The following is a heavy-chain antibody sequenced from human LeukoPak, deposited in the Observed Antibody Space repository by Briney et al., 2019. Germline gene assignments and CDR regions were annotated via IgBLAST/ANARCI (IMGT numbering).Heavy chain of an antibody. D-gene: IGHD6-25*01. V-gene: IGHV3-53*01. CDR2: IYSGGNT. CDR1: GFTVSNNY. J-gene: IGHJ4*02. CDR3: AREERPFYFDY. Sequence: GGSLRLSCAASGFTVSNNYMSWVRQAPGKGLEWVSIIYSGGNTYYADSVKGRFTISRDNSKNTLYLQMNSLRAEDMAVYYCAREERPFYFDYWGQGTLVTVSS.